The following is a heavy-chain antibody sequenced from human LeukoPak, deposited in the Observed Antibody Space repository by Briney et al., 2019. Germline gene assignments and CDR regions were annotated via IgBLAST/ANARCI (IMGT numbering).Heavy chain of an antibody. Sequence: ASVKVSCKASGYTFTGYYMHWVRQAPGQGLEWMGWINPNSGGTNYAQKFQGRVTMTRDTSISTAYMELSRLRSDDTAVYYCARDGVSYYDSSGYSSYYYYMDVWGKGTTVTVPS. D-gene: IGHD3-22*01. V-gene: IGHV1-2*02. CDR1: GYTFTGYY. CDR3: ARDGVSYYDSSGYSSYYYYMDV. CDR2: INPNSGGT. J-gene: IGHJ6*03.